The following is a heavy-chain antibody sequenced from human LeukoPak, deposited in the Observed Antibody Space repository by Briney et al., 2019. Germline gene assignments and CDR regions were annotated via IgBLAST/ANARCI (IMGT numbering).Heavy chain of an antibody. Sequence: SETLSLTCAVYGGSFSGYYWSWIRQPPGKGLEWIGEINHSGSTNYNPSLKSRVTISVDTSKNQFSLKLSSVTAANTAVYYCARVTPSPRVVVAANDDAFDIWGQGTMVTVSS. CDR1: GGSFSGYY. CDR3: ARVTPSPRVVVAANDDAFDI. D-gene: IGHD2-15*01. V-gene: IGHV4-34*01. J-gene: IGHJ3*02. CDR2: INHSGST.